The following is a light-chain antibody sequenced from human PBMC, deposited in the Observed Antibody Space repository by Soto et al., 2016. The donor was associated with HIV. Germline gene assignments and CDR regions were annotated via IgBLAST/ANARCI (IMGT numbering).Light chain of an antibody. Sequence: SYELTQPPSVSVAPGKTASITCGGDNIGSKSVHWYQQKPGQAPVLVVYDDSDRPSGIPERFSGSNSENTATLTISRVEAGDEADYYCQVWDGSSDHHVVFGGGTKLTVL. CDR3: QVWDGSSDHHVV. V-gene: IGLV3-21*03. CDR2: DDS. CDR1: NIGSKS. J-gene: IGLJ2*01.